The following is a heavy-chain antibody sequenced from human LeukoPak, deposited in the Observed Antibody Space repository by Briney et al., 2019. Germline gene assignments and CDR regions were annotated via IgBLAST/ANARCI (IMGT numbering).Heavy chain of an antibody. CDR2: ISSSSSTI. CDR1: GFTFSSYS. CDR3: ARDPRQHYYGSGSYSGGWFDP. Sequence: GGSLRLSCAASGFTFSSYSINWVRQAPGKGLEWVSYISSSSSTIYYADSVKGRFTISRDNAKNSLYLQMNSLRAEDTAVYYCARDPRQHYYGSGSYSGGWFDPWGQGTLVTVSS. J-gene: IGHJ5*02. D-gene: IGHD3-10*01. V-gene: IGHV3-48*01.